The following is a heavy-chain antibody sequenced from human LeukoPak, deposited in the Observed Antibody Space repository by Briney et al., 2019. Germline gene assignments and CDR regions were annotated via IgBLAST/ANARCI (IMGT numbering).Heavy chain of an antibody. J-gene: IGHJ4*02. V-gene: IGHV1-69*13. D-gene: IGHD6-13*01. CDR3: ARDFSSWYERPHTGFDY. Sequence: SVKVSCKASGGTFRTYAISWVRQAPGQGLEWMGGIIPIFGTANYAQKFQGRVTITADESMSAAYMELSSLRSEDTAVYYCARDFSSWYERPHTGFDYWGQGTLVTVSS. CDR2: IIPIFGTA. CDR1: GGTFRTYA.